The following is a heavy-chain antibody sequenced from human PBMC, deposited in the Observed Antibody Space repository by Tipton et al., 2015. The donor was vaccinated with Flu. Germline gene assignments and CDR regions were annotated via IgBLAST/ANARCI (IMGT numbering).Heavy chain of an antibody. CDR1: GYRFTSYW. CDR3: ARGPNYYQSYMDV. V-gene: IGHV1-69*01. J-gene: IGHJ6*03. CDR2: IIAIFGTT. Sequence: QLVQSGAEVKKPGESLRISCTGSGYRFTSYWISWVRQMPGKGLEWMGGIIAIFGTTNYAQKFQGRVTITADESTSTVYMELISVRSEDTAVYFCARGPNYYQSYMDVWGTGTTVIVSS.